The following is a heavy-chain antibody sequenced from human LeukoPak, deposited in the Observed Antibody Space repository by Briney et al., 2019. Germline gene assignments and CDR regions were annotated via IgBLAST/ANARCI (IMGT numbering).Heavy chain of an antibody. J-gene: IGHJ4*02. V-gene: IGHV3-64*01. CDR2: IGGDGGST. CDR1: GFTFNNYA. Sequence: GGSLRLSCAASGFTFNNYAMHWVRQAPGKGLEYVSAIGGDGGSTYYANSVKGRFTISRDNAKNSLYLQMNSLRAEDTAVYYCARVEKADCSGGSCYVVGFDYWGQGTLVTVSS. CDR3: ARVEKADCSGGSCYVVGFDY. D-gene: IGHD2-15*01.